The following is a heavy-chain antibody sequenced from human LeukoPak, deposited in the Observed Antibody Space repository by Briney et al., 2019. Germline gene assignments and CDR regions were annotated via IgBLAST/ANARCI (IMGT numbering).Heavy chain of an antibody. V-gene: IGHV1-69*13. CDR1: GGTFSSYA. Sequence: SVKVSCKASGGTFSSYAISWVRQAPGQGLEWMGGIIPIFGTANYAQKFQGRVTITADESTSTAYMELSSLRSEDTAVYFCARDRDRWSSGSYNWFGPWGQGTLVTVPS. CDR2: IIPIFGTA. D-gene: IGHD6-19*01. CDR3: ARDRDRWSSGSYNWFGP. J-gene: IGHJ5*02.